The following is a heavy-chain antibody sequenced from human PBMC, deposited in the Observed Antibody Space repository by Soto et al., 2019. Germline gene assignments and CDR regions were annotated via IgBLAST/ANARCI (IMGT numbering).Heavy chain of an antibody. J-gene: IGHJ5*02. V-gene: IGHV3-30-3*01. CDR2: ISYDGNNK. CDR3: ARAGGEAGTTNWFDP. CDR1: GFTFRTYA. Sequence: QAQLEESGGGVVQPGGSLRLSCAASGFTFRTYAMHWVRQAPGNGLEWVAVISYDGNNKYYADSVKGRFTVSRDNSKNTLDVQMNSLRVEDTAVYYCARAGGEAGTTNWFDPWGQGTLVTVSS. D-gene: IGHD3-16*01.